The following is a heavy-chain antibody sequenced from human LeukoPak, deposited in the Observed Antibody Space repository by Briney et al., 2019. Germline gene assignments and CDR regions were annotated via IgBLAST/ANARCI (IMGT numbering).Heavy chain of an antibody. V-gene: IGHV1-18*01. CDR2: ISGYNGDT. CDR1: GYTFTSYG. J-gene: IGHJ4*02. D-gene: IGHD6-19*01. CDR3: VRDLGSGWPDY. Sequence: GASVKVSCRASGYTFTSYGISWVRQAPGQGLEWMGWISGYNGDTNYAQKFQGRVTMTTDTSTSTGYMELRSPRSDDTAVYYCVRDLGSGWPDYWGQGTLVTVSS.